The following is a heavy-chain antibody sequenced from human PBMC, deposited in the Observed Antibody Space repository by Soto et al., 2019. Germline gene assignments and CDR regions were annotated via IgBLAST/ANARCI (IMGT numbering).Heavy chain of an antibody. CDR1: GYSFTSYW. D-gene: IGHD6-6*01. CDR3: ARNSIAARRSYGMDV. V-gene: IGHV5-10-1*01. Sequence: ESLKISFKGSGYSFTSYWISWVRQIPGKGLEWMGRIDPSDSYTNYSPSFQGHVTISADKSISTAYLQWSSLKASDTAMYYCARNSIAARRSYGMDVWGQGTTVTVSS. CDR2: IDPSDSYT. J-gene: IGHJ6*02.